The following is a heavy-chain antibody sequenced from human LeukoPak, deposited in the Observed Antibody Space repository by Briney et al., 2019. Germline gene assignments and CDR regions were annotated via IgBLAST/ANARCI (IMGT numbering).Heavy chain of an antibody. J-gene: IGHJ4*02. CDR1: GFTFSSYS. Sequence: GESLRPFCAASGFTFSSYSMNWVHQAPGKGREWVSSISSSSSYIYYADSVKGRFTISRDNAKNSLYLQMNSLRAEDTAVYYCAREGLRYFDWLLYYFDYWGQGTLVTVSS. D-gene: IGHD3-9*01. V-gene: IGHV3-21*01. CDR2: ISSSSSYI. CDR3: AREGLRYFDWLLYYFDY.